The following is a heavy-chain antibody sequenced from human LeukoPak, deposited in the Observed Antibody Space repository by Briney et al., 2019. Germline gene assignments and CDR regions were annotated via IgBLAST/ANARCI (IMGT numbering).Heavy chain of an antibody. D-gene: IGHD1-20*01. CDR2: IRYDGYNE. Sequence: GGSLRLSCAASGFSFSGFGMHWVRQAPGKGLEWVAFIRYDGYNEYYADSVKGRFTISRDNSKNTLYLQMNSLRAEDTAVYYCANSRLTDITIFDYWGQGTLVTVSS. J-gene: IGHJ4*02. CDR1: GFSFSGFG. CDR3: ANSRLTDITIFDY. V-gene: IGHV3-30*02.